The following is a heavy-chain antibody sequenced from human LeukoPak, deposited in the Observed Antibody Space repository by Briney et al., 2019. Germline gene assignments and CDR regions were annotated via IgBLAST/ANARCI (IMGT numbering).Heavy chain of an antibody. Sequence: SETLSLTCTVSGYSISTGYYWGWIRQPPGKGLEWIGSIYHSGTTYYNPSLKSRVTISVDTSKNQFSLKLNSVTAADTAVYYCARDGGYGGYDGYWGQGNLVTVSS. CDR1: GYSISTGYY. J-gene: IGHJ4*02. D-gene: IGHD5-12*01. CDR3: ARDGGYGGYDGY. CDR2: IYHSGTT. V-gene: IGHV4-38-2*02.